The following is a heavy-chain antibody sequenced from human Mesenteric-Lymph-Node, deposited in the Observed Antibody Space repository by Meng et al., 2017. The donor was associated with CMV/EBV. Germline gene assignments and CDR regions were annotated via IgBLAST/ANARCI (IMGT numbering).Heavy chain of an antibody. CDR2: INPNNGGT. Sequence: GYTFTTYYLHWLRQAPGQGLEWMGRINPNNGGTNSAKKFQGRVAMTRDTSISTAYMELSRLTSDDTAVYYCARGRFCSSSSCYAIDFWGQGTLVTVSS. CDR3: ARGRFCSSSSCYAIDF. J-gene: IGHJ4*02. CDR1: GYTFTTYY. D-gene: IGHD2-2*01. V-gene: IGHV1-2*06.